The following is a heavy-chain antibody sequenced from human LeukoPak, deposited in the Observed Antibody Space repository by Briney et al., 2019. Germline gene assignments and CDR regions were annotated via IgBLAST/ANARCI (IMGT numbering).Heavy chain of an antibody. CDR1: GGSLSSYY. D-gene: IGHD6-19*01. CDR2: IYTSGST. CDR3: ARDGSSGWYGTIDY. Sequence: SETLSLTCTVSGGSLSSYYWSWIRQPAGKGLEWIGRIYTSGSTNYNPSLKSRVTISVDKSKNQSSMKLSSVTAADTAVYHCARDGSSGWYGTIDYWGQGTLVTVSS. V-gene: IGHV4-4*07. J-gene: IGHJ4*02.